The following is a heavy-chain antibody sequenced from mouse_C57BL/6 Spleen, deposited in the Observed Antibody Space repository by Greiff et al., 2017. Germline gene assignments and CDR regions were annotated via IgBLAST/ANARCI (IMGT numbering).Heavy chain of an antibody. CDR2: ISYDGSN. CDR1: GYSITSGYY. D-gene: IGHD2-4*01. CDR3: ARGDYDHAMDY. Sequence: VQLKESGPGLVKPSQSLSLTCSVTGYSITSGYYWNWIRQFPGNKLEWMGYISYDGSNNYNPSLKNRISITRDTSKNQFFLKLNSVTTEDTATYYCARGDYDHAMDYWGQGTSVTVSS. J-gene: IGHJ4*01. V-gene: IGHV3-6*01.